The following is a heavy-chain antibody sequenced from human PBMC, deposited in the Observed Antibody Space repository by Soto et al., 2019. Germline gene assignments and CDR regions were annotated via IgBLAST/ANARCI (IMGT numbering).Heavy chain of an antibody. J-gene: IGHJ5*02. CDR2: IYYSGST. Sequence: SSETLSLTCTVSGGSISSSSYYWGWIRQPPGKGLEWFGSIYYSGSTYYNPSLKSRVTISVDTSKNQFSLKLSSVTAADTAVYYCARHFADIVVVVAATVSDWFDPWGQGTLVTVSS. CDR3: ARHFADIVVVVAATVSDWFDP. D-gene: IGHD2-15*01. CDR1: GGSISSSSYY. V-gene: IGHV4-39*01.